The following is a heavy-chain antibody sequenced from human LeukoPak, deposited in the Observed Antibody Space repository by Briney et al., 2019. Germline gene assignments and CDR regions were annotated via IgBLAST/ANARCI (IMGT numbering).Heavy chain of an antibody. CDR3: AKSFSSGWYGGTDY. J-gene: IGHJ4*02. D-gene: IGHD6-19*01. Sequence: PGGSLRLSCVASGFAFNSYGMHWVRQAPGKGLEWVSAISGSGGSTYYADSVKGRFTISRDNSKNTLYLQMNSLRAEDTAVYYCAKSFSSGWYGGTDYWGQGTLVTVSS. CDR2: ISGSGGST. V-gene: IGHV3-23*01. CDR1: GFAFNSYG.